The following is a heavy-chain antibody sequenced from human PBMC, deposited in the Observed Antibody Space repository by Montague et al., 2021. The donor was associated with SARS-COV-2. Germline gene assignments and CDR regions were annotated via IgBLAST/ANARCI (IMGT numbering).Heavy chain of an antibody. Sequence: KKNSGSTTYNPSLKSRVTISVDTSKNQFSLKVTSVTAADTAVYYCARRAEWQLSWFFYLWGRGTLVTV. D-gene: IGHD1-26*01. J-gene: IGHJ2*01. CDR3: ARRAEWQLSWFFYL. CDR2: KKNSGST. V-gene: IGHV4-34*01.